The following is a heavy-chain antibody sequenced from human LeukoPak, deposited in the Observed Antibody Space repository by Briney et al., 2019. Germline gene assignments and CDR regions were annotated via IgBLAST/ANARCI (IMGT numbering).Heavy chain of an antibody. CDR3: ARDAITMVRGVITHDAFDI. Sequence: PSETLSLTCTVSGGSISSGSYYWSWIRQPAGKGLEWIGRIYTSGSTNYNPSLKSRVTISVDTSKNQFSLKLSSVTAADTAVYYCARDAITMVRGVITHDAFDIWGQGTMVTVSS. CDR2: IYTSGST. CDR1: GGSISSGSYY. V-gene: IGHV4-61*02. D-gene: IGHD3-10*01. J-gene: IGHJ3*02.